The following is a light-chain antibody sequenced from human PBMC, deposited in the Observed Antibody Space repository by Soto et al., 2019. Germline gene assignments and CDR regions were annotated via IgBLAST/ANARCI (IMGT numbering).Light chain of an antibody. J-gene: IGLJ2*01. Sequence: QLVLTQSPSASASLGASVKLTCTLSSGHSSYAIAWPQQQPETGPRYLMKLNSDGSHSKGDGIPDRFSGSSSGAERYLTISSLQSEDEADYDCQTWGTGIPVFGGGTKLTVL. V-gene: IGLV4-69*01. CDR3: QTWGTGIPV. CDR2: LNSDGSH. CDR1: SGHSSYA.